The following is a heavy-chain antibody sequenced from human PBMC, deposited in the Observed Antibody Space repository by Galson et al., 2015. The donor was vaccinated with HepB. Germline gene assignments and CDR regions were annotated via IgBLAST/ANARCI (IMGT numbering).Heavy chain of an antibody. Sequence: LSLTCTVSGGSIGSSSYCWAWIRQPPGKGLEWIGNIYYSGNTYYNPSLKSRVTMSVDTSKNQFSLKLSSVTAADTSVYYCARLSTTTEDYDYWGQGTLVTVSS. CDR3: ARLSTTTEDYDY. CDR1: GGSIGSSSYC. J-gene: IGHJ4*02. D-gene: IGHD4-17*01. V-gene: IGHV4-39*01. CDR2: IYYSGNT.